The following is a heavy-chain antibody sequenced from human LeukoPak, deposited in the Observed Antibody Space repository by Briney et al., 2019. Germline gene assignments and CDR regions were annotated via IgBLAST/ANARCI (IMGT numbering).Heavy chain of an antibody. D-gene: IGHD3-16*01. CDR3: AKVFVSLGPTRGYSFDY. CDR1: GFTFSSYS. V-gene: IGHV3-21*04. CDR2: ISSSSSYI. Sequence: GGSLRLSCAASGFTFSSYSMNWVRQAPGKGLEWVSSISSSSSYIYYANSVQGRFTISRDNSRNTLYLQMNSLRAEDTAIYYCAKVFVSLGPTRGYSFDYWGQGSLVTVSS. J-gene: IGHJ4*02.